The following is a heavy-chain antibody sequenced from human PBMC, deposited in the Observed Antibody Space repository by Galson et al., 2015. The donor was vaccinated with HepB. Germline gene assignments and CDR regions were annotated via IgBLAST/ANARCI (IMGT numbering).Heavy chain of an antibody. CDR3: ARVAMVRGVTFDY. D-gene: IGHD3-10*01. V-gene: IGHV1-69*13. CDR2: IIPIFGTA. Sequence: SVKVSCKASGGTFSSYAISWVRQAPGQGLEWMGGIIPIFGTANYAQKFQGRVTITADESTSTAYMELSSLRSEDTAVYYCARVAMVRGVTFDYWGQGTLVTVSS. J-gene: IGHJ4*02. CDR1: GGTFSSYA.